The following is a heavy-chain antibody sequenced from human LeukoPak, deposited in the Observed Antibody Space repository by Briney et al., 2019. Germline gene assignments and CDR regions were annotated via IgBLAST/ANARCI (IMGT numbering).Heavy chain of an antibody. CDR1: GGSISSGGYS. V-gene: IGHV4-30-2*01. CDR2: IYHSGST. J-gene: IGHJ5*02. CDR3: ASSSSWSEFDP. Sequence: SQTLSLTCAVSGGSISSGGYSWSWIRQPPGTGLEWIGYIYHSGSTYYNPSLKSRVTISVDRSKNQFSLKLSSVTAADTAVYYCASSSSWSEFDPWGREPWSPSPQ. D-gene: IGHD6-13*01.